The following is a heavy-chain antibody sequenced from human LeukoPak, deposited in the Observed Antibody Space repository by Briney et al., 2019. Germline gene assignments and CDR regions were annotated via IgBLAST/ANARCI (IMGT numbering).Heavy chain of an antibody. V-gene: IGHV3-21*01. J-gene: IGHJ3*02. CDR2: ISSSSSYI. CDR3: ARDVELEIGDRRKAFDI. Sequence: GGSLRLSCAASGFTFSSYSMNWVRQAPGKGLEWVSSISSSSSYIYYADSVKGRFTISRDNAKNSLYLQMNSLRAEDTAVYYCARDVELEIGDRRKAFDIWGQGTMVTVSS. D-gene: IGHD2-21*01. CDR1: GFTFSSYS.